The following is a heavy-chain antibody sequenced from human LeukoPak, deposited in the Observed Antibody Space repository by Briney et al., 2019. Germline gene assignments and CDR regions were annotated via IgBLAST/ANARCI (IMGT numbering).Heavy chain of an antibody. Sequence: GGSLRLSCSASGFTFSSYTMYWVRQAPGKGLEYVSAISTNGGSTYYADSVKGRFTISRDNSKNTLYLQMSSLRAEDTAVYYCVKDSSGYFDYWGRGTLVTVS. CDR1: GFTFSSYT. CDR2: ISTNGGST. V-gene: IGHV3-64D*06. D-gene: IGHD3-22*01. J-gene: IGHJ4*02. CDR3: VKDSSGYFDY.